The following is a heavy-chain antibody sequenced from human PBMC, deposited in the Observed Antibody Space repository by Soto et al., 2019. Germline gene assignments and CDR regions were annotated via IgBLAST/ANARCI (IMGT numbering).Heavy chain of an antibody. CDR2: ISAYIGDT. Sequence: QVQLVQSGAEVKKPGASVKVSCKASGYTFISYGISWVRQAPGQGLEWMGWISAYIGDTKYTQNFHDRVTMTTDTSTSTAYMELMSLRSDDTAVYYCARDRGSPLWLDPWGQGTLVTVSS. J-gene: IGHJ5*02. CDR1: GYTFISYG. V-gene: IGHV1-18*01. CDR3: ARDRGSPLWLDP.